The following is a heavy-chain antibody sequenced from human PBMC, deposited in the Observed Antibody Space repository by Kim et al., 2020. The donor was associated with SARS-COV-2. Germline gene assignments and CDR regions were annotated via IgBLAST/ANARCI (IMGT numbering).Heavy chain of an antibody. V-gene: IGHV3-30*04. CDR3: ARDRGIAVAGVYYYYGM. D-gene: IGHD6-19*01. Sequence: GRSLRLSCAASGFTFSSYAMHWVRQAPGKGLEWVAVISYDGSNKYYADSVKGRFTISRDNSKNTLYLQMNSLRAEDTAVYYCARDRGIAVAGVYYYYGM. CDR1: GFTFSSYA. J-gene: IGHJ6*01. CDR2: ISYDGSNK.